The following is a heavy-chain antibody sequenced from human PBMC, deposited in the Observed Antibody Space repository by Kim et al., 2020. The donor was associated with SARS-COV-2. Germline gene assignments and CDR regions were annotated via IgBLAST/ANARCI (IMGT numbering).Heavy chain of an antibody. Sequence: GGSLRLSCAASGFTFSSYAMSWVRQAPGKGLEWVSAISGSGGSTYYADSVKGRFTISRDNSKNTLYLQMNSLRAEDTAVYYCAKSWGRGLVVVIRYYFDYWGQGTLVTVSS. CDR1: GFTFSSYA. J-gene: IGHJ4*02. D-gene: IGHD3-22*01. CDR3: AKSWGRGLVVVIRYYFDY. CDR2: ISGSGGST. V-gene: IGHV3-23*01.